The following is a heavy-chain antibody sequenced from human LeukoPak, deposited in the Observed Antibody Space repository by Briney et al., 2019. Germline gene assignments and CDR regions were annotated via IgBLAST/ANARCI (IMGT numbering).Heavy chain of an antibody. CDR3: ARDTPPLWFGEP. J-gene: IGHJ4*02. CDR2: IYTSGST. V-gene: IGHV4-4*07. Sequence: SETLFLTCTVSGGSISSYYWSWIRQPAGKGLEWIGRIYTSGSTNYNPSLKSRVTMSVDTSKNQFSLKLSSVTAADTAVYYCARDTPPLWFGEPWGQGTLVTVSS. CDR1: GGSISSYY. D-gene: IGHD3-10*01.